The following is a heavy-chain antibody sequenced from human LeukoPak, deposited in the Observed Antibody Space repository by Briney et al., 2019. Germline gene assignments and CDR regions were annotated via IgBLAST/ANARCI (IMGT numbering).Heavy chain of an antibody. V-gene: IGHV5-51*01. Sequence: GESLKISCKCSGYSFTSYWIGWVRQMPGKGLEWMGIIYPGDSDTRYSLSFQGQVTISADKSISTAYLQWSSLKASDTAMYYCARPSFYYGSGSPKYYYYYYTMDVWGQGTTVTVSS. CDR1: GYSFTSYW. CDR2: IYPGDSDT. CDR3: ARPSFYYGSGSPKYYYYYYTMDV. J-gene: IGHJ6*02. D-gene: IGHD3-10*01.